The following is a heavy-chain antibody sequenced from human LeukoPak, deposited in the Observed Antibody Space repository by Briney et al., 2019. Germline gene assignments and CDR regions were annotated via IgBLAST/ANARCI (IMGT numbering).Heavy chain of an antibody. V-gene: IGHV3-23*01. D-gene: IGHD2-2*01. CDR1: GFTFSSYA. CDR3: AKYDCSSTSCHSSDY. J-gene: IGHJ4*02. Sequence: PGGPLRLSCAASGFTFSSYAMSWVRQPPGKGLGWVSAISGSGGSTYYADTVKGRFTISRDNSMTTLYLQMNSLRAEDTAVYYCAKYDCSSTSCHSSDYWGQGTLVTVSS. CDR2: ISGSGGST.